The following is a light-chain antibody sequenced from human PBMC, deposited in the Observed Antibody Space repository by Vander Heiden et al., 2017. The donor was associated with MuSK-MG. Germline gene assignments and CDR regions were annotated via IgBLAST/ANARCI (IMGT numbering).Light chain of an antibody. CDR1: QGIRNS. J-gene: IGKJ4*01. V-gene: IGKV1-33*01. CDR2: DDS. CDR3: RKYEVLPLT. Sequence: DVQMTQSPSALSASVGDRVPITFQARQGIRNSLSWYQQKPGIAPKRLIYDDSNLEPGFPARLSGSGSGKVFSLSTASLEAEVWAVFYGRKYEVLPLTFGGGTKLDMK.